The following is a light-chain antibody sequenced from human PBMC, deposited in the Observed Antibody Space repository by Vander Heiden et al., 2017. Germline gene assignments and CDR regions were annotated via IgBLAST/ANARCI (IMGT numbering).Light chain of an antibody. CDR2: AAS. Sequence: DIQLTQSPSFLSASVGDRVTITCRASQGISSYLAWYQQKPGKAPKLLIYAASTLQSGVPSRFSGSGYGTEFTLTISSRQPEDFAPYYCQQLNCYPPNTFGQGTKVEIK. CDR3: QQLNCYPPNT. V-gene: IGKV1-9*01. CDR1: QGISSY. J-gene: IGKJ1*01.